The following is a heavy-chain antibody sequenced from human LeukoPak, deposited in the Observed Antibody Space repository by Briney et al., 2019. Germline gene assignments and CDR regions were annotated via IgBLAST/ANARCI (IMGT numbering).Heavy chain of an antibody. CDR3: ARGTSFKDIVVVPAAMWGPWFDP. CDR2: IYYGGST. Sequence: PSETLSLTCTVSGGSISSYYWSWIRQPPGKGLEWIGYIYYGGSTNYNPSLKSRVTISVDTSKNQFSLKLSSVTAADTAVYYCARGTSFKDIVVVPAAMWGPWFDPWGQGTLVTVSS. CDR1: GGSISSYY. D-gene: IGHD2-2*01. J-gene: IGHJ5*02. V-gene: IGHV4-59*01.